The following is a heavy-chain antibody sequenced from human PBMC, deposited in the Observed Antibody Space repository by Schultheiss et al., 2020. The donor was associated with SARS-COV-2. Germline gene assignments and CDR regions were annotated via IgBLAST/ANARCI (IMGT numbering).Heavy chain of an antibody. CDR2: IYYSGST. CDR3: ARGGTGV. J-gene: IGHJ6*02. D-gene: IGHD3-16*01. V-gene: IGHV4-31*03. Sequence: SETLSLTCTVSGDSISSEGYYWNWIRQHPGKGLEWIGYIYYSGSTYYNPSLKSRVTISVDTSKNQFSLKLSSVTAADTAVYYCARGGTGVWGQGTTVTVSS. CDR1: GDSISSEGYY.